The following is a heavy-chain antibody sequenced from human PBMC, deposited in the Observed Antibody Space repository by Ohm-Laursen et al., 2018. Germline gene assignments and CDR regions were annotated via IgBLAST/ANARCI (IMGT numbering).Heavy chain of an antibody. V-gene: IGHV3-48*03. CDR1: GFTFSIYE. CDR2: IGSGYTP. D-gene: IGHD3-3*01. J-gene: IGHJ6*02. Sequence: SLRLSCAASGFTFSIYEMNWVRQAPEKGLEWVSYIGSGYTPHYADSVKGRLTTSRDNSKNTLYLQMNSLRAEDTAVYFCAVLELLRYYYYYDMDVWGQGTTVTVSS. CDR3: AVLELLRYYYYYDMDV.